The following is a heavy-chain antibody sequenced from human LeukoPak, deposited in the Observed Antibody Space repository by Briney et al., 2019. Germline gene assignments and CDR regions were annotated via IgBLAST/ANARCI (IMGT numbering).Heavy chain of an antibody. Sequence: PGGSLRLSCAASGFIFSNFDISWVRQAPGKGLEWVLVISDSGGNTYFADSVKGRFTISRDNSKYTLHLQMNSLRAEDTAVYYCAKGFVRFDYWGQGTLVTVSS. J-gene: IGHJ4*02. CDR3: AKGFVRFDY. CDR2: ISDSGGNT. V-gene: IGHV3-23*01. CDR1: GFIFSNFD. D-gene: IGHD3-16*01.